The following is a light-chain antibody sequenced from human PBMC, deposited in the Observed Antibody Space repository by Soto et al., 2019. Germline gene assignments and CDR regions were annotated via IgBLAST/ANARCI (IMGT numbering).Light chain of an antibody. Sequence: QSVLTQPASVSGSPGQSITISCTGTSSDVCGYNYVSWYQQHPGKAPKLMIYDVSNRLSGVSNRFSGSKSGNTASLTISGLQAEDEADYYCSSYTSSIPYVFGTGTKVTVL. CDR3: SSYTSSIPYV. CDR2: DVS. CDR1: SSDVCGYNY. V-gene: IGLV2-14*01. J-gene: IGLJ1*01.